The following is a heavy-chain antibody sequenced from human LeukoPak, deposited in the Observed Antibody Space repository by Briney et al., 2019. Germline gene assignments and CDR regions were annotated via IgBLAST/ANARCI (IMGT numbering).Heavy chain of an antibody. J-gene: IGHJ4*02. V-gene: IGHV4-59*08. Sequence: SETLSLTCTVSGGSISSYYWSWIRQPPGKGLEWIGYIYYSGSTKYNPSLKSRVTISADTSKNQFSLKLSSVTAADTAVYYCARLSDIAAAGTFDYWGQGTLVTVSS. CDR3: ARLSDIAAAGTFDY. D-gene: IGHD6-13*01. CDR2: IYYSGST. CDR1: GGSISSYY.